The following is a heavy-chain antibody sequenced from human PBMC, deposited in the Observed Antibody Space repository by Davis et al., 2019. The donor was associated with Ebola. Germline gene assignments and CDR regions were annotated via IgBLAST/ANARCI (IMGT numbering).Heavy chain of an antibody. CDR2: ISYSGAST. V-gene: IGHV3-23*01. D-gene: IGHD2-8*02. CDR1: GFTFSSYT. Sequence: GESLKISCVSSGFTFSSYTMSWVRQAPGKGLAWVSTISYSGASTYYADSVKGRFTISKDNSKNTLYLQMTSLTAEDTAVYFYAKGTGGLWDRIQSWGQGTLVTVSS. CDR3: AKGTGGLWDRIQS. J-gene: IGHJ1*01.